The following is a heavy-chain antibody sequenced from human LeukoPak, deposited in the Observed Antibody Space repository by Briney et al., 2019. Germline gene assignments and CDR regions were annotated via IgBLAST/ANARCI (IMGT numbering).Heavy chain of an antibody. Sequence: SSETLPLTCTVSGGSISSYYWSWIRQPPGKGLEWIGYIYYSGSTNYNPSLKSRVTISVDTSKNQFSLKLSSVTAADTAVYYCARGARYSSSWYASQYFQHWGQGTLVTVSS. D-gene: IGHD6-13*01. CDR1: GGSISSYY. CDR2: IYYSGST. J-gene: IGHJ1*01. V-gene: IGHV4-59*01. CDR3: ARGARYSSSWYASQYFQH.